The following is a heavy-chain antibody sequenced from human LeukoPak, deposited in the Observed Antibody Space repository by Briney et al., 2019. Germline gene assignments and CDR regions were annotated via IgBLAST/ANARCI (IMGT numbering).Heavy chain of an antibody. J-gene: IGHJ4*02. V-gene: IGHV3-53*01. CDR2: IYSGGST. CDR1: GFTVSSNY. Sequence: GGSLRLSCAASGFTVSSNYMSWVRPAPGKGLEWVSVIYSGGSTYYADSVKGRFTIPRDNSKNTLYLQMNSLRAEDTAVYYCARDPPGAVRGYDSYWGQGTLVTVSS. D-gene: IGHD5-12*01. CDR3: ARDPPGAVRGYDSY.